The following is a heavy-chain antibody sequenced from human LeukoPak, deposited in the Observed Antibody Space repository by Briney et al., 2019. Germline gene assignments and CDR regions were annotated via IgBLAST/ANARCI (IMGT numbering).Heavy chain of an antibody. CDR3: ARDSGSGYSSSWFNYYYYMDV. CDR1: GGSISSYY. CDR2: IYYSGST. V-gene: IGHV4-59*01. Sequence: SETLSLTCTVSGGSISSYYWSWIRQPPGKGLEWIGYIYYSGSTNYNPSLKSRVTISVDTSKNQFSLKLSSVTAADTAVYYCARDSGSGYSSSWFNYYYYMDVWGKGTTVTVSS. D-gene: IGHD6-13*01. J-gene: IGHJ6*03.